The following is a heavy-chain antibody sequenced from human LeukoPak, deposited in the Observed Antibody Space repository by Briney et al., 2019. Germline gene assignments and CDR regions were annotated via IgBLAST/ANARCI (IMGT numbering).Heavy chain of an antibody. Sequence: GRSLRLSCAASGFTFSSYAMHWVRQAPGKGLEWVAVISYDGSNKYYADSVKGRFTISRDNSKNTLYLQMNSLRAEDTAVYYCARSIQLWTPPVGYWGQGTLVTVSS. CDR2: ISYDGSNK. D-gene: IGHD5-18*01. J-gene: IGHJ4*02. CDR3: ARSIQLWTPPVGY. CDR1: GFTFSSYA. V-gene: IGHV3-30-3*01.